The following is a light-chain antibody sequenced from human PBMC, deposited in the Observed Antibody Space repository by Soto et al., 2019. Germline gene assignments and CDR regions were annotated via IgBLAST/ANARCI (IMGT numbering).Light chain of an antibody. Sequence: EIVLAQSPATLSLSPGERATLSCRASQSVSSYLAWYQQKPGQAPRLLIYDASNRATGIPARFSGSGSGTDFILTISSLEPADFAVYYCQQRSNWPPLFTFGPGTKVDIK. J-gene: IGKJ3*01. CDR2: DAS. V-gene: IGKV3-11*01. CDR1: QSVSSY. CDR3: QQRSNWPPLFT.